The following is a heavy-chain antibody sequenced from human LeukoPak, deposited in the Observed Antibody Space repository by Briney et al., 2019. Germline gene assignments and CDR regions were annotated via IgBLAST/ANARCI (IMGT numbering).Heavy chain of an antibody. CDR1: GGSISSYY. Sequence: SETLSLTCTVSGGSISSYYWSWIRQPPGKGLEWIGYIYYSGSTNYNPSLKSRVTISVDTSKNQFSLKLSSVTAADTAVYYCARVHGSGWFQDDYWGQGTLVTVSS. D-gene: IGHD6-19*01. CDR2: IYYSGST. CDR3: ARVHGSGWFQDDY. V-gene: IGHV4-59*01. J-gene: IGHJ4*02.